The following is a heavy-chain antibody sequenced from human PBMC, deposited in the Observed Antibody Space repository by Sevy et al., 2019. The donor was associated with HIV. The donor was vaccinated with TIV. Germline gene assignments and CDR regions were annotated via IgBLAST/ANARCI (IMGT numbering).Heavy chain of an antibody. J-gene: IGHJ4*02. CDR2: ISDTGTST. Sequence: GGSLRLSCAASGFTFRTFAMSWVRQAPGKGLQWVSSISDTGTSTYYADSMEGRFTISRDNSKKTLYLQMNSLRAEDTALYYCAKYAGDFRHFGYWGQGTLVTVSS. D-gene: IGHD7-27*01. V-gene: IGHV3-23*01. CDR3: AKYAGDFRHFGY. CDR1: GFTFRTFA.